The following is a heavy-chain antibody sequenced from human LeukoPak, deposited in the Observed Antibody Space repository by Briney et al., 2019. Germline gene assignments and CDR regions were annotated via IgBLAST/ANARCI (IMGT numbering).Heavy chain of an antibody. CDR3: ARDMIWRPGAFDI. V-gene: IGHV3-21*01. CDR2: VSISTGYT. D-gene: IGHD1-1*01. Sequence: GGSLRLSCAASGFTFSSYSMVWVRRAPGKGLEWVSSVSISTGYTYYADSGKCRFPITSDTAKNSLSLPMKSLRAEDTAVYYFARDMIWRPGAFDIWGQGTMLTVSS. J-gene: IGHJ3*02. CDR1: GFTFSSYS.